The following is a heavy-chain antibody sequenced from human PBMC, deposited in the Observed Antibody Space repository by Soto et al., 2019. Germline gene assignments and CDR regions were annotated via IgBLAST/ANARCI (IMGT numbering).Heavy chain of an antibody. J-gene: IGHJ4*02. V-gene: IGHV3-48*03. CDR1: GFSFSSFA. CDR3: ARENSVQAWLHHFDH. D-gene: IGHD5-18*01. Sequence: PGGSLRLSCEASGFSFSSFAMNWVRQAPGRGLEWVSYISDDGASIYYADSLKGRFTISRDNAKNSLSLQMNNLRAEDTAVYYCARENSVQAWLHHFDHWGLGTLVTFSS. CDR2: ISDDGASI.